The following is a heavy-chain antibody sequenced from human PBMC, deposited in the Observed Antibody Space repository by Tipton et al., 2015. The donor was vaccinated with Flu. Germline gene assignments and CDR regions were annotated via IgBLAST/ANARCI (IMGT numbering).Heavy chain of an antibody. CDR2: ISGAGGSA. CDR1: GGSISSSSYY. CDR3: AKRDIYSSGGA. J-gene: IGHJ5*02. D-gene: IGHD6-19*01. V-gene: IGHV3-23*01. Sequence: GLVKPSETLSLTYTVSGGSISSSSYYWGWIRQPPGKGLEWVSSISGAGGSAFYADSVQGRFTISRDNSKDTLYLHMSSLRADDTAVYYCAKRDIYSSGGAWGQGVLVTVSP.